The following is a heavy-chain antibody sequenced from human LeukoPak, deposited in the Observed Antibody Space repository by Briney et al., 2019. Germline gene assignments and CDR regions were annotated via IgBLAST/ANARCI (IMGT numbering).Heavy chain of an antibody. J-gene: IGHJ4*02. CDR3: AVGPVVPAAIGVDY. D-gene: IGHD2-2*01. CDR1: GDSVSSNSAA. Sequence: SQALSLTCAISGDSVSSNSAAWNWIRQSPSRGLEWLGRTYYRSKWYNDYAVSVKSRITINPDTSKNQFSLQLNSVTPEDTAVYYCAVGPVVPAAIGVDYWGQGTLVTVSS. V-gene: IGHV6-1*01. CDR2: TYYRSKWYN.